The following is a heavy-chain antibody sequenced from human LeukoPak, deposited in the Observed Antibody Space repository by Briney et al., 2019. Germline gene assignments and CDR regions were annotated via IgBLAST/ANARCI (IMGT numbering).Heavy chain of an antibody. D-gene: IGHD3-9*01. CDR1: GYTFTSYY. CDR2: INPSGGST. Sequence: GASVKVSCKASGYTFTSYYMHWVRQAPGQGLEWMGIINPSGGSTSYAQKFQGRVTMTTDTSTSTAYMELRSLRSDDTAVYYCARDYYDILTSFFYDYWGQGTLVTVSS. CDR3: ARDYYDILTSFFYDY. V-gene: IGHV1-46*01. J-gene: IGHJ4*02.